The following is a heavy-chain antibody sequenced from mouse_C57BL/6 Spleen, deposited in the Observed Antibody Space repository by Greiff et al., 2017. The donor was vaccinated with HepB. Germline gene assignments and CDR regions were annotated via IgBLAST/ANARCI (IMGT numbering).Heavy chain of an antibody. CDR1: GYSITSGYY. J-gene: IGHJ2*01. D-gene: IGHD4-1*01. Sequence: EVKLMESGPGLVKPSQSLSLTCSVTGYSITSGYYWNWIRQFPGNKLEWMGYISYDGSNNYNPSLKNRISITRDTSKNQFFLKLNSVTTEDTATYYCARVWDDGYFDYWGQGTTLTVSS. CDR3: ARVWDDGYFDY. V-gene: IGHV3-6*01. CDR2: ISYDGSN.